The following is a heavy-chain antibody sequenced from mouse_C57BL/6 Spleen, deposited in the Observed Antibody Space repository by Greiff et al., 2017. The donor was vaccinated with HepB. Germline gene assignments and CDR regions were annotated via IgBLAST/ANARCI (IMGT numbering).Heavy chain of an antibody. J-gene: IGHJ4*01. CDR1: GFNIKNTY. Sequence: VQLQQSVAELVRPGASVKLSCTASGFNIKNTYMHWVQQRPEQGLEWIGRIDPANGNTKYAPKFQGKATITAYTASNTAYLQLSSLTSEDTAIYYCASYYYGSSWDYYAMDYWGQGTSVTVSS. V-gene: IGHV14-3*01. CDR3: ASYYYGSSWDYYAMDY. D-gene: IGHD1-1*01. CDR2: IDPANGNT.